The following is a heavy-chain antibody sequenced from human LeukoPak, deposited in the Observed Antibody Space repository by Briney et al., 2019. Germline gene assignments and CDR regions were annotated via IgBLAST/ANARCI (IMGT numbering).Heavy chain of an antibody. CDR3: ARVGNIVVGDYYYMDV. J-gene: IGHJ6*03. CDR2: IYTSGST. D-gene: IGHD2-2*01. Sequence: SETLSLTCTVSGGPISSYYWSWIRQPAGKGLEWIGRIYTSGSTNYNSSLKSRVTMSVDTSKNQFSLKLSSVTAADTAVYYCARVGNIVVGDYYYMDVWGKGTTVTVSS. CDR1: GGPISSYY. V-gene: IGHV4-4*07.